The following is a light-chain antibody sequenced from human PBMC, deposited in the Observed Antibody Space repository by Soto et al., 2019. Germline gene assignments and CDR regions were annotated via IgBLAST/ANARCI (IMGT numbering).Light chain of an antibody. CDR1: QSIDTS. CDR3: QQYTTSPFT. Sequence: EIVMTQSPATLSVSPGEGATLSCRASQSIDTSLAWYQQKPGQAPRLLIYDASTRATGIPARIGGSGSGTEFTLSISRLEPEDFAVYYCQQYTTSPFTFGPGTKVDIK. V-gene: IGKV3-15*01. J-gene: IGKJ3*01. CDR2: DAS.